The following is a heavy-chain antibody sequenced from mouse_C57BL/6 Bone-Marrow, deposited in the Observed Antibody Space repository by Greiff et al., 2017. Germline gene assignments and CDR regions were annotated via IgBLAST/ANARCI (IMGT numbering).Heavy chain of an antibody. CDR1: GFTFSSYA. CDR3: AREGIYYDYDGGYYYAMYY. V-gene: IGHV5-4*01. J-gene: IGHJ4*01. D-gene: IGHD2-4*01. CDR2: ISDGGSYT. Sequence: EVKLVESGGGLVKPGGSLKLSCAASGFTFSSYAMSWVRQTPEKRLEWVATISDGGSYTYYPDNVTGRFTISRDNAKNHLYLQMIHLKSEDTAMYYCAREGIYYDYDGGYYYAMYYWGQGTSVTVSS.